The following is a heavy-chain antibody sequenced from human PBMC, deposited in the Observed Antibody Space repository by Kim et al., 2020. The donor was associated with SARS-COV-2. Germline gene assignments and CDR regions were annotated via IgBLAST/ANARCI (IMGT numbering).Heavy chain of an antibody. CDR3: ARGGDGTYLNYFDY. V-gene: IGHV1-2*05. J-gene: IGHJ4*02. D-gene: IGHD1-26*01. Sequence: AQKFQGRVTMTRDTSISTAYMELSSLRSDDTVLYFCARGGDGTYLNYFDYWGQGTLVTVSS.